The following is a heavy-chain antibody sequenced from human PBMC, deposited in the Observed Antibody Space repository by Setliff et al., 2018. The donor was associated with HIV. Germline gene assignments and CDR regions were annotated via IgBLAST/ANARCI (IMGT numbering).Heavy chain of an antibody. Sequence: ASVKVSCKASGYTFTNYYIHWVRQAPGQGLEWMGIINPSGGSTTYAQKFQGRVTMTRDTSTSTVYMELSSLRSEDTAVYYCARDAFDYTAYYYSYMDVWGKGATVTVSS. CDR2: INPSGGST. D-gene: IGHD4-4*01. V-gene: IGHV1-46*01. CDR3: ARDAFDYTAYYYSYMDV. CDR1: GYTFTNYY. J-gene: IGHJ6*03.